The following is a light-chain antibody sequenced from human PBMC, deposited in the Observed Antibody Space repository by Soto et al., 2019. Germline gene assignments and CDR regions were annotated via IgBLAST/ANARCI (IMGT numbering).Light chain of an antibody. V-gene: IGKV3-20*01. CDR3: QQYGGSVYT. CDR2: GAS. CDR1: QSINNY. Sequence: EIVLTQSPGTLSLSPGERATLSCRASQSINNYLGWYQQKPGQAPRLLIYGASSRATGIPDRFSGSGSGTDFTLTISRLEPEDLGVYYCQQYGGSVYTFGQGTKLEIK. J-gene: IGKJ2*01.